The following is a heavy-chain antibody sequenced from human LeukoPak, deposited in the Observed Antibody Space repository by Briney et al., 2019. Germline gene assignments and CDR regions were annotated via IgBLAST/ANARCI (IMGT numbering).Heavy chain of an antibody. J-gene: IGHJ4*02. CDR3: ARGGSGSRGPFDY. CDR2: ISAYT. D-gene: IGHD3-10*01. Sequence: ASVKVSCKASGYTFTSYGISWVRQAPGQGLEWVGRISAYTNYAQKLQGRVTMTTDTSTSTAYMELRSLRSDDTAVYYCARGGSGSRGPFDYWGQGTLVTVSS. V-gene: IGHV1-18*04. CDR1: GYTFTSYG.